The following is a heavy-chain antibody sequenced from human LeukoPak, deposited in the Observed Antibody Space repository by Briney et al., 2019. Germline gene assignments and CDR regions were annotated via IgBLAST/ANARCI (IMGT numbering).Heavy chain of an antibody. V-gene: IGHV3-48*01. CDR1: GFTFSSYS. CDR3: ARVVPAALSPAFDI. Sequence: GGSLRLSCAASGFTFSSYSMNWVRQAPGKGLEWVSYISSSSSTIYYADSVKGRFTISRDNAKNSLYLQMNSLRAEDTAVYYCARVVPAALSPAFDIWGQGTMVTVSS. J-gene: IGHJ3*02. CDR2: ISSSSSTI. D-gene: IGHD2-2*01.